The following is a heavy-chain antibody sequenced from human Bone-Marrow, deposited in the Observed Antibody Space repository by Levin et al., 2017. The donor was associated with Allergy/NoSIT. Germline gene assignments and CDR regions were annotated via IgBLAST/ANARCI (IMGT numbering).Heavy chain of an antibody. J-gene: IGHJ5*02. CDR1: GYTFIDYF. V-gene: IGHV1-46*01. D-gene: IGHD5-18*01. Sequence: VASVKVSCKTSGYTFIDYFIHWVRQAPGQGLEWMGIVNPRSGVTTYAEKFQGRISMTRDTSTNTVYMELRSLTSDDTAVYFCARLGIQLWPIDLWGQGTQVTVSS. CDR3: ARLGIQLWPIDL. CDR2: VNPRSGVT.